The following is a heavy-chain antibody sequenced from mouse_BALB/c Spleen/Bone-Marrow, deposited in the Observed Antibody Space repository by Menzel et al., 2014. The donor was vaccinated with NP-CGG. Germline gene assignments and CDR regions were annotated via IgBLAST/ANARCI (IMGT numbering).Heavy chain of an antibody. D-gene: IGHD1-1*01. CDR1: EYEFPSHD. J-gene: IGHJ3*01. V-gene: IGHV5-2*01. CDR3: ARHGDYYGSSLFAY. Sequence: EVQGVESGGGLVQPGESLKLSCESNEYEFPSHDMSWVRKTPEKRLELVAAINSDGGSTYYPDTMERRFIISRDNSKXTRYLQMSSLRSEDTAFYYCARHGDYYGSSLFAYWGQGTLVTVSA. CDR2: INSDGGST.